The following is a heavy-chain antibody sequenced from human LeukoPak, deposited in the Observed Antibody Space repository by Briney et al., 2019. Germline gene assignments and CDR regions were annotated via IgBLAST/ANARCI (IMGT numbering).Heavy chain of an antibody. V-gene: IGHV3-23*01. CDR2: ISGSGGST. CDR1: GFTFSSYA. Sequence: GGSLRLSCAASGFTFSSYAMSWVRQAPGKGLEWVSAISGSGGSTYYADSVKSRFTISRDNSKNTLYLQMNSLRAEDTAVYYCAKNLVRFLEGPPYYFDYWGQGTLVTVSS. J-gene: IGHJ4*02. CDR3: AKNLVRFLEGPPYYFDY. D-gene: IGHD3-3*01.